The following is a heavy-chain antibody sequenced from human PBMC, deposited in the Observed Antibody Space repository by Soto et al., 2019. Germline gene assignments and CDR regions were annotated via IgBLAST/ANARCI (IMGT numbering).Heavy chain of an antibody. D-gene: IGHD6-13*01. CDR3: ARGEQQLAIDY. J-gene: IGHJ4*02. V-gene: IGHV4-31*03. CDR2: IYYSGST. Sequence: SETLSLTCTVSGGSISSGGYYWSWIRQHPGKGLEWIGYIYYSGSTYYNPSLKSRVTISVDTSKNQFSLKLSSVTAADTAVYYCARGEQQLAIDYWGQGTLVTVSS. CDR1: GGSISSGGYY.